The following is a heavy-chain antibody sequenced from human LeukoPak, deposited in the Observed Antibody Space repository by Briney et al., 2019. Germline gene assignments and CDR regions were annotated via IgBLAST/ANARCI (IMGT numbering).Heavy chain of an antibody. V-gene: IGHV3-74*01. CDR3: ARVPITLAGTKDAKYFQH. J-gene: IGHJ1*01. CDR2: INSDGINT. D-gene: IGHD6-19*01. Sequence: GGSLRLSCAASGFTFSNYWMHWVRQAPGKGLVWVSRINSDGINTSYADSVKGRFTISRDNAKNTLNLQMNSLRAEDTAVYYCARVPITLAGTKDAKYFQHWGQGTLVTVSS. CDR1: GFTFSNYW.